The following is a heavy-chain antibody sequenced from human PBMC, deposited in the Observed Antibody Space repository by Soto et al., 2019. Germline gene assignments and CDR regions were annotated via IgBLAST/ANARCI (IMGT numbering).Heavy chain of an antibody. Sequence: QVQLQESGPGLVKPSETLSLTCTVSGGSVSSTSYYWTWIRQPPGKGLEWIGYIHYSGSTNYNPSPRVRVTVAVDTSKNHSSRRLSSVTAADTAVYYWARAWEHLSFAYWGRGALVTVSS. CDR3: ARAWEHLSFAY. CDR1: GGSVSSTSYY. J-gene: IGHJ4*02. V-gene: IGHV4-61*01. CDR2: IHYSGST. D-gene: IGHD1-26*01.